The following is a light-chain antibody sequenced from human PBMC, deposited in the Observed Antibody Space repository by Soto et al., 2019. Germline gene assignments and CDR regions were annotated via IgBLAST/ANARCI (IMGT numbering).Light chain of an antibody. J-gene: IGKJ5*01. CDR2: DAS. V-gene: IGKV3-11*01. Sequence: EIVLTQSPATLSLSPVERATLSFRASQSISGYLAWYQQKPGQAPRLLIYDASNRATGIPARFSGSGSETDFTLTISSLEPEDFAVYYCQQRGSWPPSITFGQGTRLEIK. CDR3: QQRGSWPPSIT. CDR1: QSISGY.